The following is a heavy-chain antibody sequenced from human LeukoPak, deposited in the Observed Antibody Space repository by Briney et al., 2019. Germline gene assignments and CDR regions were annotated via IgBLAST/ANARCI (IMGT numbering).Heavy chain of an antibody. D-gene: IGHD2-15*01. CDR2: VYHTGST. J-gene: IGHJ4*02. CDR1: DGSISNFY. Sequence: SETLSLTCTVSDGSISNFYWSWIRQPPGKGLEWIANVYHTGSTNYNPSLKSRVTISEDTSKNQFSLKLSSVTAADTAVYYCARGPGYCSGGSCYQPFDYWGQGTLVTVSS. CDR3: ARGPGYCSGGSCYQPFDY. V-gene: IGHV4-59*01.